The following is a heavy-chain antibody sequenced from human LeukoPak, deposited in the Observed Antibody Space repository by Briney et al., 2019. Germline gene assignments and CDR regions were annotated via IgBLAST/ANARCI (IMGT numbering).Heavy chain of an antibody. CDR2: IYPGDSDT. CDR3: VRRGSSGYYYIFDY. V-gene: IGHV5-51*01. D-gene: IGHD3-22*01. J-gene: IGHJ4*02. Sequence: GESLMISWKGFGYTFTTHLIGWVRQMPGKGLELMWIIYPGDSDTRYSPSFQGQVTISADKSISTAYLQWSGLKASDTAMYYCVRRGSSGYYYIFDYWGQGTLVTVSS. CDR1: GYTFTTHL.